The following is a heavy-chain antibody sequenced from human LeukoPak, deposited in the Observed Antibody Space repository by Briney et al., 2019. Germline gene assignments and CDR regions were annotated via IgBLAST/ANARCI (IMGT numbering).Heavy chain of an antibody. V-gene: IGHV5-51*01. Sequence: GESLKISCQGSGYSFTSYWIGWVRQMPGKGLEWMGFIYPGDSDTKYSPSFQGQVTMSADRSISIAYLQWSSLKASDTAMYYCARHDSTHYDILTGFDYWGQGTLVTVSS. D-gene: IGHD3-9*01. CDR1: GYSFTSYW. J-gene: IGHJ4*02. CDR3: ARHDSTHYDILTGFDY. CDR2: IYPGDSDT.